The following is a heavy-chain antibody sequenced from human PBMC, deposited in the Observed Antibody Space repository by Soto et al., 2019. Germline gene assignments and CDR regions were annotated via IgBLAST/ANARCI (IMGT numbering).Heavy chain of an antibody. CDR1: GFTVSSNY. CDR2: IYSDGTT. D-gene: IGHD6-6*01. V-gene: IGHV3-53*01. Sequence: GGSLRLSCAASGFTVSSNYMNWVRQAPGKGMEWVSIIYSDGTTSYADSVKGRFTISRDNFKNTLHLQMNSLRAEDTAVYYCAILSNWGQGTLVTVSS. CDR3: AILSN. J-gene: IGHJ4*02.